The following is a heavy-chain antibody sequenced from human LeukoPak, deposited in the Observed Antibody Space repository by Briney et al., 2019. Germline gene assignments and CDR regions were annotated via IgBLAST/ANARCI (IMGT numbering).Heavy chain of an antibody. CDR2: IYYSGST. J-gene: IGHJ4*02. D-gene: IGHD6-6*01. V-gene: IGHV4-31*03. Sequence: SETLPLTCTVSGGSISSGGYYWSWIRQHPGTGLEWIGYIYYSGSTYYNPSLKSRVTISVDTSKNQFSLKLSSVTAADTAVYYCARASRDSSSPGDYWGQGTLVTVSS. CDR1: GGSISSGGYY. CDR3: ARASRDSSSPGDY.